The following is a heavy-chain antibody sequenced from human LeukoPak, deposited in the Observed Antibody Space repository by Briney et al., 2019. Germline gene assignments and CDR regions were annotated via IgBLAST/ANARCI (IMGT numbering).Heavy chain of an antibody. CDR1: GGSISSSNW. J-gene: IGHJ5*02. CDR3: ARVLGSGSYLNWFDP. Sequence: SETLSLTCAVSGGSISSSNWWSWVRQPPGKGLEWIGEIYHSGSTNYNPSLKSRVTISVDKSKNQFSLKLSSVTAADTAVYYCARVLGSGSYLNWFDPWGQGTLVTVSS. CDR2: IYHSGST. V-gene: IGHV4-4*02. D-gene: IGHD3-10*01.